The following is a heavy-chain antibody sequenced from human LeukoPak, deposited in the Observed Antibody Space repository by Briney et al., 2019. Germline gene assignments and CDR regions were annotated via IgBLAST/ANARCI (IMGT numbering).Heavy chain of an antibody. CDR1: GFTFSSYW. V-gene: IGHV3-7*01. CDR2: I. Sequence: GGSLRLSCAASGFTFSSYWMAWVRQAPGKGLEWVANIRPITISRDNAENSLYLQMDSLRAEDTAVYYCARALYNHGWFPDYLDYWGQGTLVTVSS. D-gene: IGHD6-19*01. J-gene: IGHJ4*02. CDR3: ARALYNHGWFPDYLDY.